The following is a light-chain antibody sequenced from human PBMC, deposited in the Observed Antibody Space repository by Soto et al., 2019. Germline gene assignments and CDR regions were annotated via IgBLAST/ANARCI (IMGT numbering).Light chain of an antibody. J-gene: IGKJ4*01. CDR2: DAS. CDR3: QQYNNWPPLT. V-gene: IGKV3-15*01. CDR1: QNVRSN. Sequence: EIVMTQSPATLSVSPGERATLSCRASQNVRSNLAWYQQKPGQAPRLLIYDASTRATDIPARFSGSGSGTDFTLTISSLQSEDFAIYYCQQYNNWPPLTFGGGTKVEIK.